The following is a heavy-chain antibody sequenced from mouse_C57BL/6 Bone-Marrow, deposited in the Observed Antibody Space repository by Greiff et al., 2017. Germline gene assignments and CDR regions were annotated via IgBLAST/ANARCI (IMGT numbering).Heavy chain of an antibody. D-gene: IGHD1-1*01. CDR2: IDPENGDT. V-gene: IGHV14-4*01. CDR3: TSFITTAELNFDY. CDR1: GFNIKDDY. J-gene: IGHJ2*01. Sequence: VQLQQSGAELVRPGASVKLSCTASGFNIKDDYMHWVKQRPEQGLEWIGWIDPENGDTEYASKFQGKATITAEPSSNTAYLQLSSLTSEDTAVYYCTSFITTAELNFDYWGQGTTLTVSS.